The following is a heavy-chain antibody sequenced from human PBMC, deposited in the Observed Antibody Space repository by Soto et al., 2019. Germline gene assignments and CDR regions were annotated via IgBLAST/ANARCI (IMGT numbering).Heavy chain of an antibody. D-gene: IGHD3-22*01. CDR2: IYYSGTT. V-gene: IGHV4-28*03. CDR1: GYSISSSNW. CDR3: AREYYYDSSGFDY. Sequence: PSETLSLTCAVSGYSISSSNWWGWIRQPPGKGLEWIGYIYYSGTTYYNPSLKSRVTISVDTSKNQFSLKLTSVTAADTAVYYCAREYYYDSSGFDYWGQGTLVTVSS. J-gene: IGHJ4*02.